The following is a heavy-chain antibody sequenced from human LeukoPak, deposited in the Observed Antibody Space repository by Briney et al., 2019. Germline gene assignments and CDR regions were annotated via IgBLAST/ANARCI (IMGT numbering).Heavy chain of an antibody. V-gene: IGHV4-4*07. CDR1: GGSIRSYY. CDR2: IYASGTI. Sequence: PSETLSLTCTVSGGSIRSYYWSWIRQPAGKGLEWIGRIYASGTITYNPSLESRVSMSVDTSKNQFSLNLSSVTAADTALYYCARATYYDILTGYSQGGYFDYWGQGTLVTVSS. D-gene: IGHD3-9*01. CDR3: ARATYYDILTGYSQGGYFDY. J-gene: IGHJ4*02.